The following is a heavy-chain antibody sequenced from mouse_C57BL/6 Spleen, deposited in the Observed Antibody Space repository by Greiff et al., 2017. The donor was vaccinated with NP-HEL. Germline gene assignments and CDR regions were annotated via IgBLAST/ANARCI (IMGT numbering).Heavy chain of an antibody. CDR1: GYTFTSYW. CDR3: ARHPDGYYRDWYFDV. J-gene: IGHJ1*03. D-gene: IGHD2-3*01. Sequence: VQLQQPGAELVKPGASVKLSCKASGYTFTSYWMHWVKQRPGQGLEWIGLIHPTSGSTNYNEKFKSKATLTVDKSSSTAYMQLSSLTSDDSAVYYCARHPDGYYRDWYFDVWGTGTTVTVSS. V-gene: IGHV1-64*01. CDR2: IHPTSGST.